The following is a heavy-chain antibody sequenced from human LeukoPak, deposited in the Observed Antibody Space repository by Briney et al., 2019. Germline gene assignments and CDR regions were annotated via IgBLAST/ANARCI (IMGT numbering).Heavy chain of an antibody. CDR2: FGIAGDT. Sequence: GGSLRLSCAASGLIFTDYDLHWVRQPPGKGLEWVSVFGIAGDTYYADSVKGRFTISRDVAKNSLYLQMNNLRAGDTAVYYCVRTNGGTYYDYWGQGTLVTVSS. V-gene: IGHV3-13*01. D-gene: IGHD1-26*01. CDR1: GLIFTDYD. CDR3: VRTNGGTYYDY. J-gene: IGHJ4*02.